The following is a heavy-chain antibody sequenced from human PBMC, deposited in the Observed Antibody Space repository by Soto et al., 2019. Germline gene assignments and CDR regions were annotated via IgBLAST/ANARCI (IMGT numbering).Heavy chain of an antibody. Sequence: SETLSLTCAVYGGSFSGYYWSWIRQPPGKGLEWIGEINHSGSTNYNPSLKSRVTISVDTSKNQFSLKLSSVTAADTAVYYCAREVAVAGTFNWFDPWGKGTLVTVSS. CDR1: GGSFSGYY. CDR3: AREVAVAGTFNWFDP. D-gene: IGHD6-19*01. J-gene: IGHJ5*02. V-gene: IGHV4-34*01. CDR2: INHSGST.